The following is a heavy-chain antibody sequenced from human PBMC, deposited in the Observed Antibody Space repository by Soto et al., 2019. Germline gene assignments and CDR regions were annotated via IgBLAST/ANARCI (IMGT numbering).Heavy chain of an antibody. CDR3: ARSPSLYQPLLSRGYFHY. CDR2: IYYSGST. J-gene: IGHJ4*02. D-gene: IGHD2-2*01. Sequence: PSETLSLTCTVSGGSISSYYWSWIRQPPGKGLEWIGYIYYSGSTNYNPSLKSRVTISVDTSKNQFSLKLSSVTAADTAVYYCARSPSLYQPLLSRGYFHYWGQGTLVTVS. CDR1: GGSISSYY. V-gene: IGHV4-59*08.